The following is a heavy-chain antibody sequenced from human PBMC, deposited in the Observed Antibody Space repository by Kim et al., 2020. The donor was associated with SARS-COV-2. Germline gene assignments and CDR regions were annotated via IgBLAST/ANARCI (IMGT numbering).Heavy chain of an antibody. CDR1: GFTFSSYD. CDR2: IGTAGDT. V-gene: IGHV3-13*01. CDR3: ARANYYDSSGYYNYYYGMDV. D-gene: IGHD3-22*01. J-gene: IGHJ6*02. Sequence: GSLRLSCAASGFTFSSYDMHWVRQATGKGLEWVSAIGTAGDTYYPGSVKGRFTISRENAKNSLYLQMNSLRAGDTAVYYCARANYYDSSGYYNYYYGMDVWGPRTPVTVPS.